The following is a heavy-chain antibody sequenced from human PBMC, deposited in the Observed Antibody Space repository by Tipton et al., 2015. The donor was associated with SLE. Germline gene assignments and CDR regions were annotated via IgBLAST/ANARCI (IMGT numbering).Heavy chain of an antibody. V-gene: IGHV3-23*03. Sequence: SLRLSCAASGFSFTSYAMNWVRQAPGKGLEWVSLIYSAGSTSYADSVKGRFTVSRDTSKNTLYLQMNSLRAEDTAVYYCAKDTGFDSWGQGSLVTVSS. J-gene: IGHJ4*02. CDR3: AKDTGFDS. D-gene: IGHD1-14*01. CDR2: IYSAGST. CDR1: GFSFTSYA.